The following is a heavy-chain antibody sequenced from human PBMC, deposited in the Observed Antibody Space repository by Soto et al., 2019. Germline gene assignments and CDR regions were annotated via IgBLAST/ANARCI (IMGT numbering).Heavy chain of an antibody. J-gene: IGHJ6*02. D-gene: IGHD6-13*01. V-gene: IGHV1-18*01. CDR3: ASGSSRWYGGYYYYGMDV. CDR2: ISAYNDNT. Sequence: QVQLVQSGPEVKKPGASMKVSCKASGYTFTNYGFSWVRQAPGQGLEWMGWISAYNDNTNYAQKVQGRVSMTTDTSTSTAYMELRSLRSDDTAVYYCASGSSRWYGGYYYYGMDVWGQETTVTVSS. CDR1: GYTFTNYG.